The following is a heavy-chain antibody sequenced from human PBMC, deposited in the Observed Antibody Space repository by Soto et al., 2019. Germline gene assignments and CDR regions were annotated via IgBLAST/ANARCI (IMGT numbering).Heavy chain of an antibody. Sequence: QVQLVESGGGVVQPGRSLRLSCAASGFTFSSYGMHWVRQAPGKGLEWVAVIWYDGSNKYYADSVKGRFTISRDNSKNTRYLQMNSLRAEDTAVYYCASSLSVVVTAIYYWGQGTLVTVSS. J-gene: IGHJ4*02. CDR1: GFTFSSYG. V-gene: IGHV3-33*01. D-gene: IGHD2-21*02. CDR2: IWYDGSNK. CDR3: ASSLSVVVTAIYY.